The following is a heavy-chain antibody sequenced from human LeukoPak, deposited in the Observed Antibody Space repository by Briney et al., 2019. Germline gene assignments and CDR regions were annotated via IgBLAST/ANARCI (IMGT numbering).Heavy chain of an antibody. D-gene: IGHD3-3*01. J-gene: IGHJ4*02. CDR1: GGSISSGDYY. CDR3: ARGLTIFGVVSIFDY. CDR2: IYTSGST. V-gene: IGHV4-61*02. Sequence: PTQTLSLTCTVSGGSISSGDYYWSWIRQPAGKGLEWIGRIYTSGSTNYNPSLKSRVTISVDTSKNQFSLKLSSVTAADTAVYYCARGLTIFGVVSIFDYWGQGTLVTVSS.